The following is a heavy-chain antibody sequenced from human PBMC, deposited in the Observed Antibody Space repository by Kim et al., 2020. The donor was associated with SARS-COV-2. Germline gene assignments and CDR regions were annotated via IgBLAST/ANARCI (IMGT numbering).Heavy chain of an antibody. CDR1: GGTFSSYA. V-gene: IGHV1-69*13. D-gene: IGHD4-4*01. J-gene: IGHJ5*02. CDR3: AREVTTYRAWFDP. Sequence: SVKVSCKASGGTFSSYAISWVRQAPGQGLEWMGGIIPIFGTANYAQKLQGRVTITADESTSTAYMELSSLRSEDTAVYYCAREVTTYRAWFDPWGQGTLGTVSS. CDR2: IIPIFGTA.